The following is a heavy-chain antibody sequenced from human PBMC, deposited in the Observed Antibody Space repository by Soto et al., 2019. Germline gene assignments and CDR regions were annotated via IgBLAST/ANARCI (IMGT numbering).Heavy chain of an antibody. J-gene: IGHJ5*02. CDR1: GFTFSSYG. Sequence: QVQLVESGGGVVQPGRSLRLSCAASGFTFSSYGMHWVRQAPGKGLEWVAVIWYDGSNKYYADSVKGRFTISRDNSKNTLYLQMNSLRAEDTAVYYCARDSWTYYCDSSGPPVFDPWGQGTLVTVSS. V-gene: IGHV3-33*01. D-gene: IGHD3-22*01. CDR3: ARDSWTYYCDSSGPPVFDP. CDR2: IWYDGSNK.